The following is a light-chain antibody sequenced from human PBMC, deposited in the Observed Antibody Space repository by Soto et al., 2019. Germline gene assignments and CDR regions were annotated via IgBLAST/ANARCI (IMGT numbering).Light chain of an antibody. CDR3: QQYGRAPWT. V-gene: IGKV3-20*01. J-gene: IGKJ1*01. Sequence: EIVLTQSPGTLSLSPGEGATLSCTASQSVSSNYLAWYQQKPGQAPRLLIYGASSRATGIPDRFSGSGSGTDFTLTISRLEPEDFAVYYCQQYGRAPWTFGQGTKVEIK. CDR1: QSVSSNY. CDR2: GAS.